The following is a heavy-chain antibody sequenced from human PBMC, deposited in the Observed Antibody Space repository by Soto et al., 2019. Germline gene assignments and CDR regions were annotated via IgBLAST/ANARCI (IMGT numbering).Heavy chain of an antibody. V-gene: IGHV3-15*07. Sequence: TGGSLRLSCAASGFTFSNAWINWVRQAPGKGLEWVGRVKSKNDGGTTDFAAPVKGRFAISRDDSKNMVYLEMNSLQTEDTAIYYCTTDSYITSIIVRFDYWGHRTLVTVSS. CDR2: VKSKNDGGTT. CDR3: TTDSYITSIIVRFDY. D-gene: IGHD3-22*01. J-gene: IGHJ4*01. CDR1: GFTFSNAW.